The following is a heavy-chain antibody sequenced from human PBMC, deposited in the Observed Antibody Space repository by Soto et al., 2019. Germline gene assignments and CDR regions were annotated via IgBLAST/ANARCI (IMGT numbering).Heavy chain of an antibody. J-gene: IGHJ5*02. D-gene: IGHD2-2*01. CDR3: ARPTVVPAASNWFDP. Sequence: SETLSLTCAVYGGSFSGYYWSWIRQPPGKGLEWIGEINHSGSTNYNPSLKSRVAISVDTSKNQFSLKLSSVTAADTAVYYCARPTVVPAASNWFDPWGQGTQVTVSS. CDR1: GGSFSGYY. CDR2: INHSGST. V-gene: IGHV4-34*01.